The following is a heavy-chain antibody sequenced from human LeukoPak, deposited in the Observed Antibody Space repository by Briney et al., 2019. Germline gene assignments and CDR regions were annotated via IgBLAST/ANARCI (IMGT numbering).Heavy chain of an antibody. CDR3: ARPRIRDGYKNFKDNYFDY. V-gene: IGHV1-8*01. J-gene: IGHJ4*02. CDR1: GYTFTSYD. D-gene: IGHD5-24*01. CDR2: MNPNSGNT. Sequence: ASVKVSCKASGYTFTSYDINWVRQATGQGLEWMGWMNPNSGNTGYAQKFQGRVTMTRDTSTSTVYMELSSLRSEDTAVYCCARPRIRDGYKNFKDNYFDYWGQGTLVTVSS.